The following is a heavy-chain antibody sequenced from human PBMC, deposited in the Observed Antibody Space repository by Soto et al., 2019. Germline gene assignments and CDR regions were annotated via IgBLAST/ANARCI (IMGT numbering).Heavy chain of an antibody. CDR2: SRDKAQGYST. Sequence: EVQLVESGGGLVQPGGSLRLSCAGSGFTLSDHYIDWVRQAPGKGLEWVGRSRDKAQGYSTAYAASVKGRFTTSRDESTNSVYLQMNSLKTEDTAVYYCATGGHNDGYNFYHGMDVWGQGTTVTVS. V-gene: IGHV3-72*01. J-gene: IGHJ6*02. D-gene: IGHD5-18*01. CDR3: ATGGHNDGYNFYHGMDV. CDR1: GFTLSDHY.